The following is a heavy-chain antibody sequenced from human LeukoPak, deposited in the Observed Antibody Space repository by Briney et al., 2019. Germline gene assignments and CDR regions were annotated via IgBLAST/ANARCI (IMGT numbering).Heavy chain of an antibody. V-gene: IGHV4-59*12. J-gene: IGHJ4*02. CDR2: IHGSGNT. D-gene: IGHD6-19*01. CDR3: ARETMLAGFASGLGFNY. Sequence: PSETLSLTCTVAGASISSWYWSWIRQPPGRGLEWIGNIHGSGNTNYNPSLKSRVSMPLDTSKNQVSLNLTSVTGADMATYFCARETMLAGFASGLGFNYWGQGILVIVSS. CDR1: GASISSWY.